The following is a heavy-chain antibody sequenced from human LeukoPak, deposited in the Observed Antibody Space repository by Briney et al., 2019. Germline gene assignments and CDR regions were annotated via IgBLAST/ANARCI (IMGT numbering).Heavy chain of an antibody. D-gene: IGHD1-26*01. CDR2: ISSSGSTI. V-gene: IGHV3-48*03. CDR3: ASIVGAPYGMDV. CDR1: GFTFSSYE. J-gene: IGHJ6*02. Sequence: PGGSLRLSCAASGFTFSSYEMNWVRQAPGKGLEWVSYISSSGSTIYYADSVKGRFTISRDNAKNSLYLQMNSLRAEDTAVYYCASIVGAPYGMDVWGQGTTVTVSS.